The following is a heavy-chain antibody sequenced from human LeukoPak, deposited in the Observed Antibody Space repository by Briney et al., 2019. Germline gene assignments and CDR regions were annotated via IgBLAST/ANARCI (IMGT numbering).Heavy chain of an antibody. Sequence: SRTLSLTCTVSGGSISSGGYYWSWIRQHPGKGLECIGYIYYSGSTYYNPSLTSRVSISVDTSKNHFSLKLSSVTAADTAVYYCARSKWSAYCGGDCYTVYFDYWGQGTLVTVSS. CDR1: GGSISSGGYY. V-gene: IGHV4-31*03. D-gene: IGHD2-21*02. J-gene: IGHJ4*02. CDR3: ARSKWSAYCGGDCYTVYFDY. CDR2: IYYSGST.